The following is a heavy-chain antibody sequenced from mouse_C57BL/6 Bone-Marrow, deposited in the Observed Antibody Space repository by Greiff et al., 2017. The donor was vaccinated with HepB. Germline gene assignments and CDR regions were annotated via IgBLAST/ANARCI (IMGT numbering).Heavy chain of an antibody. J-gene: IGHJ2*01. D-gene: IGHD1-1*01. CDR1: GYTFTSYW. V-gene: IGHV1-55*01. CDR3: ARDGTYGSSPYFDY. CDR2: IYPGSGST. Sequence: QAQLQQPGAELVKPGASVKMSCKASGYTFTSYWITRVKQRPGQGLEWIGDIYPGSGSTNYNEKFKSKATLTVDTSSSTAYMQLSSLTSEDSAVYYCARDGTYGSSPYFDYWGQGTTLTVSS.